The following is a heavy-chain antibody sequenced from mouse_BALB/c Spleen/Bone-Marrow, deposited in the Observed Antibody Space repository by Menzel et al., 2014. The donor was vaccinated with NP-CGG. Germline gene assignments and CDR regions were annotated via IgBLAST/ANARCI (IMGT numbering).Heavy chain of an antibody. D-gene: IGHD1-1*01. CDR3: SRDNYGSRFGY. J-gene: IGHJ2*01. V-gene: IGHV5-6-3*01. CDR2: INSHDGNT. Sequence: EVKLMESGGGLVQPGGALKLSCAASGFTFSSYGMSRVRQTPDKKLELVATINSHDGNTYYPDSVKGRFTIARDNAKNTLFLQMSSLKSEDSAMYYCSRDNYGSRFGYWGEGTTLTGAS. CDR1: GFTFSSYG.